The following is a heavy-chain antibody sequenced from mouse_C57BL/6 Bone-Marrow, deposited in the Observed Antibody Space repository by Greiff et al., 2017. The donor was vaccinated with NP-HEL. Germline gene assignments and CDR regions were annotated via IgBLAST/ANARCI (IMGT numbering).Heavy chain of an antibody. D-gene: IGHD1-1*01. CDR3: ARRITTVLDY. Sequence: LQQSGAALVKPGASVQISCKASGYAFSSYWMNWVKQRPGKGLEWIGQIYPGDGDTNYNGKFKGKATLTADKSSSTAYMQLSSLTSEDSAVYFCARRITTVLDYWGQGTTLTVSS. CDR2: IYPGDGDT. V-gene: IGHV1-80*01. CDR1: GYAFSSYW. J-gene: IGHJ2*01.